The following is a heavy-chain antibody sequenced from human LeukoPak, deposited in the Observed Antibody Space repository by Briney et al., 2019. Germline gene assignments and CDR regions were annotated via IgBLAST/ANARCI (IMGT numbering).Heavy chain of an antibody. CDR2: IYYSGST. Sequence: SQTLSLTCTVSGGSISSGGYYWSWIRQHPGKGLEWIGYIYYSGSTYYNPSLKSRVTISVDTSKNQFSLKLSSVTAADTAVYYCARQGSSGWVFDYWGQGTLVTVSS. V-gene: IGHV4-31*03. J-gene: IGHJ4*02. CDR3: ARQGSSGWVFDY. D-gene: IGHD6-19*01. CDR1: GGSISSGGYY.